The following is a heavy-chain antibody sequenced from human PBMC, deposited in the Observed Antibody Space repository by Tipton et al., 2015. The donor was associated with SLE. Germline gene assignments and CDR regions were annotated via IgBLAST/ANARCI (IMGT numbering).Heavy chain of an antibody. CDR2: IYSGGST. D-gene: IGHD1-26*01. Sequence: SLRLSCAASGFTFSSNYMSWVRQAPGKGLEWVSVIYSGGSTYYADSVKGRFTISRDNSKNTLYLQMNSLRAEDTAIYYCAKDGSELEGAGYYYYYMDVWGKGTTVTVSS. CDR1: GFTFSSNY. J-gene: IGHJ6*03. V-gene: IGHV3-53*01. CDR3: AKDGSELEGAGYYYYYMDV.